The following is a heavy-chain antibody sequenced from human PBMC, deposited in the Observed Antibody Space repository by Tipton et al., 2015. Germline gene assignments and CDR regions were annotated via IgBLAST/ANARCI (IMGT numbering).Heavy chain of an antibody. Sequence: LRLSCTVSSDSINKYYWSWIRQPPGKGLEWIGYIHSTGSTDYNPSLKSRVTISGDTSNNHFSLRLTSLTAADTAVYYCACQDYDSLTRDYQTVDYWGQGTLVTVSS. CDR1: SDSINKYY. CDR2: IHSTGST. CDR3: ACQDYDSLTRDYQTVDY. J-gene: IGHJ4*02. D-gene: IGHD3-9*01. V-gene: IGHV4-59*08.